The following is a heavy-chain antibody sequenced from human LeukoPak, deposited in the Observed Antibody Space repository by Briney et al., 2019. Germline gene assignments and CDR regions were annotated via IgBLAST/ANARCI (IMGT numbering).Heavy chain of an antibody. CDR1: GFTFSSYA. D-gene: IGHD5-18*01. V-gene: IGHV3-23*01. J-gene: IGHJ4*02. Sequence: GGSLRLSCAASGFTFSSYAMSWVRQAPGKGLERVSGCSGSGISTYHADSVKGRFTISRDNSKNTLYLQMNSLRAEDTAVYYCAGGIQNFDFWGQGTLVTVSS. CDR2: CSGSGIST. CDR3: AGGIQNFDF.